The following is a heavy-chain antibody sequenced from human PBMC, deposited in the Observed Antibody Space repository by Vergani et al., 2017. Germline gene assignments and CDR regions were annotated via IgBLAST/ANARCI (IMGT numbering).Heavy chain of an antibody. Sequence: QVQLQQWGGGLLKPSETLSLTCVVDGGSFTSYHWTWIRQSSGEGLEWVVDIDHTGRPDYNPSLKSRLTMSVDKSRNQFSLTLKSVTATNTAIYFCARVNTESDGHLYYYYYMDVCGQGTAVTVS. D-gene: IGHD4-11*01. CDR2: IDHTGRP. CDR1: GGSFTSYH. V-gene: IGHV4-34*01. CDR3: ARVNTESDGHLYYYYYMDV. J-gene: IGHJ6*03.